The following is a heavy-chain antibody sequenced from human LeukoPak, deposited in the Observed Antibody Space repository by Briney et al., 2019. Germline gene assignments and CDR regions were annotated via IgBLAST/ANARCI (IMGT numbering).Heavy chain of an antibody. J-gene: IGHJ4*02. CDR1: GFTFSDFY. Sequence: GGSLRLSCAASGFTFSDFYMSWIRQAPGKGLEWISYISSGGITIYYADSVKGRFTISRDNSRDTLYLQMNRLRAEDTAIYYCAKVPGDHIGSGRSGYWGQGTLVTVSS. CDR2: ISSGGITI. D-gene: IGHD3-10*01. V-gene: IGHV3-11*01. CDR3: AKVPGDHIGSGRSGY.